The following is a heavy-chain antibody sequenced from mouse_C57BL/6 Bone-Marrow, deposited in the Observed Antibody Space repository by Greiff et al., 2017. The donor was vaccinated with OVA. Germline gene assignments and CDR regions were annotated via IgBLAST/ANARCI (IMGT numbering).Heavy chain of an antibody. V-gene: IGHV1-26*01. Sequence: EVQLQQSGPELVKPGASVKISCKASGYTFTDYYMNWVKQSHGKSLEWIGDINPNNGGTSYNQKFKGKATLTVDKSSSTAYMELRSLTSEDSAVYYCASDVVAHYYAMDYWGQGTSVTVSS. CDR2: INPNNGGT. J-gene: IGHJ4*01. CDR1: GYTFTDYY. D-gene: IGHD1-1*01. CDR3: ASDVVAHYYAMDY.